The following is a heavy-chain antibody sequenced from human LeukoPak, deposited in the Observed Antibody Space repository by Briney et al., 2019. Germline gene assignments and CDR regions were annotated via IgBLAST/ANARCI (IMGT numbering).Heavy chain of an antibody. CDR2: INPNSGGT. CDR1: VYTFTGYY. J-gene: IGHJ3*02. Sequence: ASVKVSRKASVYTFTGYYMHWVRQAAGQGLDWMGWINPNSGGTNFPQKFQGRATKTRDTSISTAYMELSRLRSDDTAVYYCAREGGHGYDAFDIWGQGTMVTVSS. V-gene: IGHV1-2*02. CDR3: AREGGHGYDAFDI. D-gene: IGHD5-24*01.